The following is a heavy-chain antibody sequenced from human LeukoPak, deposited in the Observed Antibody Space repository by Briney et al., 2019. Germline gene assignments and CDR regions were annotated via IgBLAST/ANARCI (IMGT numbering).Heavy chain of an antibody. CDR2: INPNSGGT. D-gene: IGHD5-18*01. J-gene: IGHJ4*02. CDR3: ARGRRPQDTAMVLY. V-gene: IGHV1-2*02. Sequence: GASVKVSCKASGYTFTGYYMHWVRQAPGQGLEWMGWINPNSGGTNYAQKFQGRVTMTRDTSNSTAYMELSRLRSDDTAVYYCARGRRPQDTAMVLYWGQGTLVTVSS. CDR1: GYTFTGYY.